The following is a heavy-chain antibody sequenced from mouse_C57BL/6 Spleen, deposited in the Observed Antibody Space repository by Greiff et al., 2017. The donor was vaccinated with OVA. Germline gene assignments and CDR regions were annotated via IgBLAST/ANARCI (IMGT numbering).Heavy chain of an antibody. CDR3: ARNERDYDSSYVYYYAMDY. D-gene: IGHD1-1*01. CDR2: IWTGGGT. J-gene: IGHJ4*01. V-gene: IGHV2-9-1*01. Sequence: QVQLQQSGPGLVAPSQSLSITCTVSGFSLTSYAISWVRQPPGKGLEWLGVIWTGGGTNYNSALKSRLSISKDNSKSQVFLKMNSLQTDDTARYYCARNERDYDSSYVYYYAMDYWGQGTSVTVSS. CDR1: GFSLTSYA.